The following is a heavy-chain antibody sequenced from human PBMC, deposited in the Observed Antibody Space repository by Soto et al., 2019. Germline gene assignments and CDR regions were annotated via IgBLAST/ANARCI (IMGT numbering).Heavy chain of an antibody. J-gene: IGHJ6*03. CDR1: GFRFSDYY. CDR3: ATPPPDIVVEVPPRERETDYYYYMDV. Sequence: QVQLVESGGGLVKPGGSLRLSCTASGFRFSDYYMSWIRQAPGKGLEWVSHIRSSGSTIYYADSVKGRFTICRENAKNSLDLQMNSLRAEDTAVYYCATPPPDIVVEVPPRERETDYYYYMDVWGKGTTVTVSS. D-gene: IGHD2-15*01. CDR2: IRSSGSTI. V-gene: IGHV3-11*01.